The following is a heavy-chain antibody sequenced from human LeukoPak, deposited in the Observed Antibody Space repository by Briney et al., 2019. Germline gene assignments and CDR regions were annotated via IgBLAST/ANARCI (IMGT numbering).Heavy chain of an antibody. Sequence: SETLSLTCTVSGGSMNTYYWSWIRQPPGKGLEWIGSIYYSGSTYYNPSLKSRVTISVDTSKNQFSLKLSSVTAADTAVYYCAREFKLLWFGELLYEPYNWFDPWGQGTLVTVSS. CDR1: GGSMNTYY. CDR3: AREFKLLWFGELLYEPYNWFDP. CDR2: IYYSGST. D-gene: IGHD3-10*01. J-gene: IGHJ5*02. V-gene: IGHV4-59*12.